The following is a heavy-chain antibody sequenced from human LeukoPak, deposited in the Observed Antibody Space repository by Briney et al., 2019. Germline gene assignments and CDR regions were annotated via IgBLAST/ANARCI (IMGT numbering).Heavy chain of an antibody. CDR2: ISSIGSTI. D-gene: IGHD3-10*01. CDR1: GFTFSSYE. Sequence: GGSLRLSCAASGFTFSSYEMNWVRQAPGKGLEWVSYISSIGSTIYYADSVKGRFTISSDNAKNSLNLQMNSLRAEDTAVYYCARVRVLSGLWFGESAPIDAFDIWGQGTMVTVSS. V-gene: IGHV3-48*03. CDR3: ARVRVLSGLWFGESAPIDAFDI. J-gene: IGHJ3*02.